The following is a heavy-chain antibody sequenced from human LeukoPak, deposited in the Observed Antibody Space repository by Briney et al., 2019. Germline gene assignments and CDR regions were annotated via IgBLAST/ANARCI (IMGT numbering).Heavy chain of an antibody. CDR1: GYTFTGYY. CDR2: INPNSGGT. CDR3: ARGLYYYGSGSYAGGY. Sequence: ASAKVSCKASGYTFTGYYMHWVRQAPGQGLEWMGWINPNSGGTNYAQKFQGRVTMTRDTSISTAYMELSRLRSDDTAVYYCARGLYYYGSGSYAGGYWGQGTLVTVSP. V-gene: IGHV1-2*02. J-gene: IGHJ4*02. D-gene: IGHD3-10*01.